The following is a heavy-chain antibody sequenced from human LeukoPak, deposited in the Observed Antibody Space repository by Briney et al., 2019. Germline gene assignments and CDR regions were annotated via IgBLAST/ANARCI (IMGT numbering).Heavy chain of an antibody. CDR2: TYYRSKLYT. Sequence: SQTLSLTCAISGDSVSSKSAAWNWIRQSPSRGLEWLGRTYYRSKLYTDYALSVKSRITINPDTSKNQFSLQLNSVTPEDTAVYYCARDRTILLCGFDYWGQGTLVTVSS. J-gene: IGHJ4*02. CDR1: GDSVSSKSAA. V-gene: IGHV6-1*01. D-gene: IGHD2-2*01. CDR3: ARDRTILLCGFDY.